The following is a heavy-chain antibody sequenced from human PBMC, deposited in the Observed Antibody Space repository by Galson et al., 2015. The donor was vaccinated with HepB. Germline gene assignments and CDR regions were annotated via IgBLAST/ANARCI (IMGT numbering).Heavy chain of an antibody. CDR3: ARPDYYDTSGYGMDA. CDR2: IKQDGSEK. J-gene: IGHJ6*02. V-gene: IGHV3-7*03. D-gene: IGHD3-22*01. CDR1: GFTFSSFW. Sequence: SLRLSCAGSGFTFSSFWMTWVRQAPGKGLEWVANIKQDGSEKNYVDSVKGRFTISRDNPKNSLYLQMNSLRVEDTAVYYCARPDYYDTSGYGMDAWGQGTTVTVSS.